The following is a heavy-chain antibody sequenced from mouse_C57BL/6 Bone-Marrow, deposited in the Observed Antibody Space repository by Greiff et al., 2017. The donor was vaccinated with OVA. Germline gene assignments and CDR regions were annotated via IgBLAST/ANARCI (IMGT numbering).Heavy chain of an antibody. Sequence: EVMLVESGGGLVQPGGSMKLSCVASGFTFSNYWMNWVRQSPEKGLEWVAQIRLKSDNYATHYAESVKGRFTISRYDSKSCVYLQMINLRAEDTGIYSCTGDGNYPYWYFDVWGTGTTVTVSS. V-gene: IGHV6-3*01. CDR3: TGDGNYPYWYFDV. CDR2: IRLKSDNYAT. J-gene: IGHJ1*03. CDR1: GFTFSNYW. D-gene: IGHD2-1*01.